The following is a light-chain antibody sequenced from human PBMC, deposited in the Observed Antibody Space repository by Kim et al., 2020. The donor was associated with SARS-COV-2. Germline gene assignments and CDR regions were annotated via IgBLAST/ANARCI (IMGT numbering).Light chain of an antibody. V-gene: IGLV2-8*01. CDR2: EVT. Sequence: GRSVAISSTGPRSDVGGYTYVSWYHQHPGKVPKLLIYEVTQRPSGVPDRFSGSKSGNTASLTVSGLQAEDEADYYCDSYAGNNKLVFGGGTQLTVL. J-gene: IGLJ2*01. CDR1: RSDVGGYTY. CDR3: DSYAGNNKLV.